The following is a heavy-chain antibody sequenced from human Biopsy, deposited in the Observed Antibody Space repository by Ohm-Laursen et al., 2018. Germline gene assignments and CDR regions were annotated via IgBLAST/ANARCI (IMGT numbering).Heavy chain of an antibody. CDR1: SYTFTDYN. Sequence: ASVKVSCNASSYTFTDYNIHWMRQAPGQGLEWLGYINCKTGAANYAQKFQGTVTMTRDTSISTAYLALGSLRSADTAIYYCARDPLNGHKHFDYWGQGSLVTVSS. CDR2: INCKTGAA. D-gene: IGHD2-8*01. CDR3: ARDPLNGHKHFDY. J-gene: IGHJ4*02. V-gene: IGHV1-2*02.